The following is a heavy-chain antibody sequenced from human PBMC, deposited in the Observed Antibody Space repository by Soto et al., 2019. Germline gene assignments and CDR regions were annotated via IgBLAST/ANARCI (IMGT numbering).Heavy chain of an antibody. CDR1: GGTFSSYS. Sequence: SVKVSCKASGGTFSSYSISWVRQAPGQGLEWMGGIIPIFGTANYAQKFQGRVTITADESTSTAYMELSSLRSEDTAVYYCARLNDYYYYSMDVWGQGTTVTVSS. CDR2: IIPIFGTA. D-gene: IGHD1-1*01. CDR3: ARLNDYYYYSMDV. V-gene: IGHV1-69*13. J-gene: IGHJ6*02.